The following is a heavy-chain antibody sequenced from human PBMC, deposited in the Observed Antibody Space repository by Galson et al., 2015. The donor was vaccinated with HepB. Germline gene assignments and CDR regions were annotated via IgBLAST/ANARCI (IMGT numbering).Heavy chain of an antibody. CDR1: EFTFSDYW. D-gene: IGHD2-21*01. V-gene: IGHV3-7*01. J-gene: IGHJ6*02. CDR2: VKYDGSAK. Sequence: SLRLSCAASEFTFSDYWMSWVRQAPGKRLEWVAQVKYDGSAKYYVDSAKGRFTISRDNAKNSLYLQMNSLRAEDTAVYYCARDVVPRGIHYVGMDVWGQGTTVTVS. CDR3: ARDVVPRGIHYVGMDV.